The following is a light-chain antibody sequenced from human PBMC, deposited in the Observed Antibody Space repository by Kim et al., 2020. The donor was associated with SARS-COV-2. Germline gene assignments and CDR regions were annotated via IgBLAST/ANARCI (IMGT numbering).Light chain of an antibody. CDR3: GAWHSNSKV. CDR2: YHSDSNR. J-gene: IGLJ2*01. CDR1: GGFSVGALW. V-gene: IGLV5-52*01. Sequence: LTCTLTGGFSVGALWLRWYQQKPGTPPRYLLSYHSDSNRGQGSGVPSRFSGSNDASGNAGILRISGLQSEDEADCYCGAWHSNSKVFGGGTQLTVL.